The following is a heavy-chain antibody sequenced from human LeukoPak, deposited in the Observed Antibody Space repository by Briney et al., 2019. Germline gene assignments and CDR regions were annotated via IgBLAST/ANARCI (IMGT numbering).Heavy chain of an antibody. Sequence: EASVKVSCKASGYTFTSYGISWVRQAPGQGLEWMGWINPNSGGTNYAQKFQGRVTMTRDTSISAAYMELSRLRSDDTAVYYCASRDSSDLNHWGQGTLVTVSS. CDR3: ASRDSSDLNH. V-gene: IGHV1-2*02. J-gene: IGHJ4*02. CDR2: INPNSGGT. D-gene: IGHD6-6*01. CDR1: GYTFTSYG.